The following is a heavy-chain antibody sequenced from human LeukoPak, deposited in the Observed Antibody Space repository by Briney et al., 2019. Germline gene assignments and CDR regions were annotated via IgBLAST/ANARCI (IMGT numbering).Heavy chain of an antibody. J-gene: IGHJ3*02. D-gene: IGHD4-23*01. CDR3: ASQVVTLGPDAFDI. CDR2: INHSGST. CDR1: GGSFSGYC. V-gene: IGHV4-34*01. Sequence: PSETLSLTCAVYGGSFSGYCWSWIRQPPGKGLEWIGEINHSGSTNYNPSLKSRVTISVDTSKNQFSLKLSSVTAADTAVYYCASQVVTLGPDAFDIWGQGTMVTVSS.